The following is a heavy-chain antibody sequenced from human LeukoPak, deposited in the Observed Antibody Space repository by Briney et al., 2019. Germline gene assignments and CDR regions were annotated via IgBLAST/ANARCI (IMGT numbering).Heavy chain of an antibody. CDR2: IWYDGSNE. CDR3: ARALPDYYDGGGYYDY. J-gene: IGHJ4*02. CDR1: GFMFSNYG. V-gene: IGHV3-33*01. Sequence: GGSLRLSCAASGFMFSNYGMRWVRQAPGKGLEWVAVIWYDGSNEYYADSVEGRFTISRDNSKNTLYLQMNSLRPEDTAVYYCARALPDYYDGGGYYDYWGQGTLVTVSS. D-gene: IGHD3-22*01.